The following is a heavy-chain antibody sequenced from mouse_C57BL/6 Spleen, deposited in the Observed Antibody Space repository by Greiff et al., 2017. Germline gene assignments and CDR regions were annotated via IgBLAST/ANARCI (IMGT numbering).Heavy chain of an antibody. CDR3: ARMTNYDAMDY. CDR1: GYSITSGYD. Sequence: EVKLVESGPGMVKPSQSLSLTCTVTGYSITSGYDWHWIRHFPGNKLEWMGYISYSGSTNYNPSLKSRISITHDTSKNHFFLKLNSVTTEDTATYYCARMTNYDAMDYWGQGTSVTVSS. V-gene: IGHV3-1*01. J-gene: IGHJ4*01. CDR2: ISYSGST.